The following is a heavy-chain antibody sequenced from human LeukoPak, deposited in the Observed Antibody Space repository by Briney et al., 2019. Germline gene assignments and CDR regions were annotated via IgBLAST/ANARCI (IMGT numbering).Heavy chain of an antibody. Sequence: GGSLRLSCAASGFTFSSYGMHWVRQAPGKGLEWVAVIWYDGSNKYYADSVKGRFTISRDNSKNTLYLQMNSLRAEDTAVYYCARHPTAAINVVKDWGQGTLVTVSS. CDR1: GFTFSSYG. V-gene: IGHV3-33*01. D-gene: IGHD2-2*02. J-gene: IGHJ4*02. CDR3: ARHPTAAINVVKD. CDR2: IWYDGSNK.